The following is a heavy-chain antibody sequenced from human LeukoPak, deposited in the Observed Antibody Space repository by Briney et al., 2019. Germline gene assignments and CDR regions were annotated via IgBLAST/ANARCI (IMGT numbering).Heavy chain of an antibody. D-gene: IGHD4-17*01. CDR2: ISSSSSYI. J-gene: IGHJ3*02. V-gene: IGHV3-21*01. Sequence: GGSLRLSCAASGFTFSSYSMNWVRQAPGKGLEWVSSISSSSSYIYYADSVKGRFTISRDSAKNSLYLQMNSLRAEDTAVYYCARARSDDYGDYYDAFDIWGQGQWSPSLQ. CDR1: GFTFSSYS. CDR3: ARARSDDYGDYYDAFDI.